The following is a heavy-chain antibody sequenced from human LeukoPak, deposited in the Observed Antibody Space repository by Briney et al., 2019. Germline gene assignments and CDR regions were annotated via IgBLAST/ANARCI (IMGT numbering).Heavy chain of an antibody. CDR2: ISWNSGSI. D-gene: IGHD5-12*01. V-gene: IGHV3-9*01. J-gene: IGHJ4*02. CDR3: AKDKLDIVATITIGYFDY. Sequence: PGRSLRLSCAASGFTFDDYAMHWVRQAPGKGLEWVSGISWNSGSIGYADSVKGRFTISRDNAKNSLYLQMSSLRAEDTALYYCAKDKLDIVATITIGYFDYWGQGTLVTVSS. CDR1: GFTFDDYA.